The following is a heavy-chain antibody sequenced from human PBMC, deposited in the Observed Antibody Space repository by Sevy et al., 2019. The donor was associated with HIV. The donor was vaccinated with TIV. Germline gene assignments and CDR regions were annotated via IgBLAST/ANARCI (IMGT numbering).Heavy chain of an antibody. Sequence: GGSLRLSCAAXGFTFSNYAMSWVRQAPGKGLEWVSTFSFGCGKINYADSVKGRFTISRDNSKNTLYLQMNSLRAEDTALYYCAREGCXKPHDYWGQGTLVTVSS. J-gene: IGHJ4*02. D-gene: IGHD6-19*01. CDR3: AREGCXKPHDY. V-gene: IGHV3-23*01. CDR1: GFTFSNYA. CDR2: FSFGCGKI.